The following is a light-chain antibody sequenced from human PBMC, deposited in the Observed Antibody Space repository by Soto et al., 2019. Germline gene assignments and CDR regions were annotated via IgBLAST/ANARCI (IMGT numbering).Light chain of an antibody. V-gene: IGKV3-20*01. CDR2: GAS. CDR3: QQYAASPRT. Sequence: EIVLTQSPGTLSLSPRERATLCCRASRSVSNAYLAWYQHKVGQSPRLLIYGASNRAPGIPDRFSGSGSGTDFTLTISRLEPEDFAVYYGQQYAASPRTFGQGTQVEVK. CDR1: RSVSNAY. J-gene: IGKJ1*01.